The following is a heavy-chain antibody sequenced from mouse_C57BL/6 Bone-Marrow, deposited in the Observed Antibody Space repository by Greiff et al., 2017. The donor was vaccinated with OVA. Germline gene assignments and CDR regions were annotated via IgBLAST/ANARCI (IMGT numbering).Heavy chain of an antibody. D-gene: IGHD3-2*02. CDR1: GYTFTSYW. CDR3: AWTPQATPLDY. CDR2: IDPSDSYT. V-gene: IGHV1-50*01. Sequence: QVQLQQPGAELVKPGASVKLSCKASGYTFTSYWMQWVKQRPGQGLEWIGEIDPSDSYTNYNQKFKGKATLTVDTSSSTAYMQLSSLTSEDSAVYYCAWTPQATPLDYWGQGTTLTVSS. J-gene: IGHJ2*01.